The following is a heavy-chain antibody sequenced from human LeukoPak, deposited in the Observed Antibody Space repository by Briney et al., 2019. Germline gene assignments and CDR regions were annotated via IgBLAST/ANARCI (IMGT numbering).Heavy chain of an antibody. CDR1: GGSISSYY. J-gene: IGHJ4*02. D-gene: IGHD3-22*01. CDR3: ARSMIVDY. V-gene: IGHV4-59*01. Sequence: PSETLSLTCTVSGGSISSYYWSWIRQPPGAGLEWIGYIYYSGSTNYNPSLKSRVTMSVDTSKNQFSLNLSSVTAADTAVYYCARSMIVDYWGQGTLVTVSS. CDR2: IYYSGST.